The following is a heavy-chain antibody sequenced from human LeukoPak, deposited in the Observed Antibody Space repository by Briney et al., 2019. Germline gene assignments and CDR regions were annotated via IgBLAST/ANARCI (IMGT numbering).Heavy chain of an antibody. J-gene: IGHJ4*02. CDR3: ARDLGTDCSSGSCYDHGYFDH. V-gene: IGHV4-4*07. D-gene: IGHD2-15*01. Sequence: PETLSLTCTVSGGSTRGYYWSWIRQPAGKGLEWIGRFYTSENTNYNPSLKSRVTMSLDMSNNMFSLRMSSVTAADTAVYYCARDLGTDCSSGSCYDHGYFDHWGQGILVTVSS. CDR2: FYTSENT. CDR1: GGSTRGYY.